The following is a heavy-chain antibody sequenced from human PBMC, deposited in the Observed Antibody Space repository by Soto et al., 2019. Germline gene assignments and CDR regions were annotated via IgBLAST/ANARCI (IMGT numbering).Heavy chain of an antibody. J-gene: IGHJ4*02. V-gene: IGHV6-1*01. CDR3: ARDGDDCTNGVCYLRTFDY. CDR1: GDSVSSNSAA. CDR2: TYYRSKWYN. Sequence: QSQTLSLTCAISGDSVSSNSAAWNWIRQSPSRGLEWLGRTYYRSKWYNDYAVSVKSRITINPDTSKNQFSLQLNSVTPEDTAVYYCARDGDDCTNGVCYLRTFDYWGQGTLVTVSS. D-gene: IGHD2-8*01.